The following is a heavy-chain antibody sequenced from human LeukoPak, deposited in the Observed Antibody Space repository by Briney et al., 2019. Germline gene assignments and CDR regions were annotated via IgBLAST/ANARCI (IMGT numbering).Heavy chain of an antibody. D-gene: IGHD3-3*01. CDR1: GFTFSSYA. CDR2: ISGSGGST. Sequence: PGASLRLSCAASGFTFSSYAMSWVRQAPGKGLEWVSAISGSGGSTYYADSVKGRFTISRDNSKNTLYLQMNSLRAEDTAVYYCAKDGDDFWSGYSHGLDYWGQGTLVIVSS. CDR3: AKDGDDFWSGYSHGLDY. V-gene: IGHV3-23*01. J-gene: IGHJ4*02.